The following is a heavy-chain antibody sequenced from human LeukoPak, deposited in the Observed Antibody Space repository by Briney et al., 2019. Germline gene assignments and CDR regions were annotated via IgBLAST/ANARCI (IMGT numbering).Heavy chain of an antibody. V-gene: IGHV3-66*01. Sequence: PGGSLRLSRAASGFTVSSNYMSWVRRAPGKGLEWVSVIYSGGTTYYADSVKGRFTISRDNSKNTLHLQMNSLRAEDTAVYYCARDQYSYAHAAHWGQGTLVTVSS. CDR3: ARDQYSYAHAAH. CDR2: IYSGGTT. CDR1: GFTVSSNY. J-gene: IGHJ4*02. D-gene: IGHD5-18*01.